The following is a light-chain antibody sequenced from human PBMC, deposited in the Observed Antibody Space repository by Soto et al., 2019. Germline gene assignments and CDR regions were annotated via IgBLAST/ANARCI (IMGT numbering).Light chain of an antibody. CDR1: QSLSTNS. J-gene: IGKJ3*01. CDR2: AAS. V-gene: IGKV3-20*01. Sequence: EIVLTQSPGTLSSSPGERATLSCRASQSLSTNSLAWYQQKPGQTPRLLIYAASTRDTDIPDRFNGSGSGTDFALTISRLEPEDFALYYCQQYDASPLTFGPGTKVDVK. CDR3: QQYDASPLT.